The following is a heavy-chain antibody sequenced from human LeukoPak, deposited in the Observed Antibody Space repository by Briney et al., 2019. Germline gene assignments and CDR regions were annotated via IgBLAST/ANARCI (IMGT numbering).Heavy chain of an antibody. CDR2: IYNSGST. CDR3: ARTAGKWELLDY. Sequence: PSETLSLTCIVSGASIRSNYWSWIRQPPGKGLEWIEYIYNSGSTNYNPSLKSRVTISMDTSKNQFSLKLTSVTAADTAVYYCARTAGKWELLDYWGQGTLVTVSS. D-gene: IGHD1-26*01. CDR1: GASIRSNY. J-gene: IGHJ4*02. V-gene: IGHV4-59*01.